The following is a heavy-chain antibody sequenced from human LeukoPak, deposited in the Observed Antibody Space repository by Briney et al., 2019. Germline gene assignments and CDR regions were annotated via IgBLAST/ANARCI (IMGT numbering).Heavy chain of an antibody. J-gene: IGHJ4*02. Sequence: PGGSLRLSCAVSGFTVSNNALTWFRQAPGKGLEWVSDIRGGGDTYYAESVRGRFTISRDNANHSLYLQMNSLRAEDTAVYYCAKERRGYSYGYIDYWGQGSLVSVSS. CDR3: AKERRGYSYGYIDY. CDR1: GFTVSNNA. V-gene: IGHV3-23*01. D-gene: IGHD5-18*01. CDR2: IRGGGDT.